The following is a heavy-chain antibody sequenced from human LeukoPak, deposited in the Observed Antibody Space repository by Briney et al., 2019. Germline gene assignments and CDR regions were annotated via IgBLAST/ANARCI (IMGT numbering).Heavy chain of an antibody. J-gene: IGHJ4*02. CDR3: ATERSRFFDN. D-gene: IGHD3-16*01. CDR1: GFTFPDYA. V-gene: IGHV3-43*01. Sequence: GGSLRLSCAASGFTFPDYAMHWVRQAPGKGLELVSLITRDGDYTYYADSVKGRFTISRDISKNSLYLQMNSLNTDDTALYFCATERSRFFDNWGQGTLVTVSS. CDR2: ITRDGDYT.